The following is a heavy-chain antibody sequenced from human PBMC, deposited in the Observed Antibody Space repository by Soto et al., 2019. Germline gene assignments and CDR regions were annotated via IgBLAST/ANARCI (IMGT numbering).Heavy chain of an antibody. CDR1: GGTFSSYA. Sequence: QVQLVQSGAEVKKPGSSVKVSCKASGGTFSSYAISWVRQAPGQGLEWMGGIIPIFGTANYAQKFQGRVTITAAESTSTAYMELSSLRSEDTAVYYCARDANRIAVAGTVVYFDYWGQGTLVTVSS. CDR2: IIPIFGTA. V-gene: IGHV1-69*01. J-gene: IGHJ4*02. CDR3: ARDANRIAVAGTVVYFDY. D-gene: IGHD6-19*01.